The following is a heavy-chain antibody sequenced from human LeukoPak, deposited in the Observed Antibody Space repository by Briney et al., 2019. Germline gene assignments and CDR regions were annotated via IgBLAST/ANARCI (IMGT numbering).Heavy chain of an antibody. CDR3: ARGVCSGGGCYGLFNH. Sequence: SETLSLTCAVYGGSVSGYYRSWIRQPPGRGVEWIGEINHSGSTNYNPSLKSRVTISVDTSKKQFSLKLSSVTAADTAVYYCARGVCSGGGCYGLFNHWGQGTLVTVSS. D-gene: IGHD2-15*01. J-gene: IGHJ4*02. V-gene: IGHV4-34*01. CDR1: GGSVSGYY. CDR2: INHSGST.